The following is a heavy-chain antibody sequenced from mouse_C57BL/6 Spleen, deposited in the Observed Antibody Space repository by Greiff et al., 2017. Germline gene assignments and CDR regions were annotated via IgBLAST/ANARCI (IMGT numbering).Heavy chain of an antibody. D-gene: IGHD2-4*01. J-gene: IGHJ2*01. Sequence: EVQLVESGGGLVKPGGSLKLSCAASGFTFSDYGMHWVRQAPEKGLEWVAYISSGSSTIYYADTVKGRFTISRDNAKNTLFLQMTRLRSEDTAMYYCARSPYDYDGDFDYWGQGTTLTVSS. CDR1: GFTFSDYG. CDR3: ARSPYDYDGDFDY. V-gene: IGHV5-17*01. CDR2: ISSGSSTI.